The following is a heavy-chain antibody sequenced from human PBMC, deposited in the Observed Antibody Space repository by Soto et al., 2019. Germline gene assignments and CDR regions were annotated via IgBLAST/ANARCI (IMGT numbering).Heavy chain of an antibody. D-gene: IGHD3-10*01. CDR1: GCSISTFY. J-gene: IGHJ3*02. CDR3: ATGAYFYGSGSSPYDAFDI. Sequence: PSETLSLTYSVSGCSISTFYWSWLRQPPGKGLEWIGYIYYSGSTNYTPSLKSRVTISVDTTKNQFSLKLSSVTAADTAVYYCATGAYFYGSGSSPYDAFDIWGQGTMVT. V-gene: IGHV4-59*08. CDR2: IYYSGST.